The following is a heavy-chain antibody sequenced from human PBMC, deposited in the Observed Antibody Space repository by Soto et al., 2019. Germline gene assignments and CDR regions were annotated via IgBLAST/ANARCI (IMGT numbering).Heavy chain of an antibody. D-gene: IGHD1-7*01. CDR3: ARGGNWNYGGDGWFDP. CDR1: GGTFSSYA. Sequence: QVQLVQSGAEVKKPGSSVKVSCKASGGTFSSYAISWVRQAPGQGLEWMGGIIPIFGTANYAQKFQGRVTINADESTSTAYMELSSLRSEDTAVYYCARGGNWNYGGDGWFDPWGQGTLVTVSS. V-gene: IGHV1-69*01. CDR2: IIPIFGTA. J-gene: IGHJ5*02.